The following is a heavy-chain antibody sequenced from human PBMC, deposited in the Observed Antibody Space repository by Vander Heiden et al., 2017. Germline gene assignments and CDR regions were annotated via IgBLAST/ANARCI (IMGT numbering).Heavy chain of an antibody. D-gene: IGHD3-10*01. Sequence: EVQLVESGGGLVKPGGSLRLSCAASGFTFSSYSRNWVRQAPGKGLEWVSSISSSSSYIYYADAGKGRFTISRDNAKNSLYLQMNSMRDEDTAVYYCARDGERSANYYFDYWGQGNLVTVS. CDR2: ISSSSSYI. CDR3: ARDGERSANYYFDY. CDR1: GFTFSSYS. V-gene: IGHV3-21*01. J-gene: IGHJ4*02.